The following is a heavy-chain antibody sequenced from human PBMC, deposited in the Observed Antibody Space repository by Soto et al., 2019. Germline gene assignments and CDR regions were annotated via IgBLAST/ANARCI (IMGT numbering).Heavy chain of an antibody. CDR1: GGSFSGSY. J-gene: IGHJ4*02. D-gene: IGHD3-10*01. CDR2: FNHNGHI. Sequence: QVQLQQWGAGLLKPSETLSLTCAVSGGSFSGSYWTWVRQAPGKGLGWIGEFNHNGHINYNPSLESRGAISMDTSKKQCSLKVTSVTAADTAVYYCARALGGVTYLKLWGQGTLVTVSS. V-gene: IGHV4-34*01. CDR3: ARALGGVTYLKL.